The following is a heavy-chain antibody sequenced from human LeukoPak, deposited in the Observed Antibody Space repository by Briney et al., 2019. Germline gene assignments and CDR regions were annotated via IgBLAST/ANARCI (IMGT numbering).Heavy chain of an antibody. CDR2: IVPIFSTS. CDR1: GGTFSSYA. D-gene: IGHD3-22*01. CDR3: ATSSGGIYDSSGYYYNDAFDM. V-gene: IGHV1-69*05. J-gene: IGHJ3*02. Sequence: GASVKVSCKASGGTFSSYALNWVRQAPGHGLEWMGRIVPIFSTSNYAQKFQGRVTLTTDESTRTAYMELSSLRSEDTAVYYCATSSGGIYDSSGYYYNDAFDMWGQGTMVTVSS.